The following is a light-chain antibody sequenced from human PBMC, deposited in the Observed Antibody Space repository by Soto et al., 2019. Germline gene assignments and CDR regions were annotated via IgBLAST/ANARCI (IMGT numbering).Light chain of an antibody. CDR1: QSISNW. Sequence: DIQMTQSPSTLSASVGDRVTITCRASQSISNWLAWYQQKPGKAPKLLIYEASSLESGVPSTFSGSGSGTEFTLTISSLQPDNFATYYCQQYKSYPYNFGQGTKLEIK. V-gene: IGKV1-5*03. CDR2: EAS. J-gene: IGKJ2*01. CDR3: QQYKSYPYN.